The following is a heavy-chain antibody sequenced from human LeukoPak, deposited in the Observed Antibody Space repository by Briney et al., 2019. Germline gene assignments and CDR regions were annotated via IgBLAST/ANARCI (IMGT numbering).Heavy chain of an antibody. J-gene: IGHJ4*02. V-gene: IGHV1-69*06. CDR2: IIPIFGTA. CDR1: GYTFTSYD. CDR3: ARELRHSSGYYYFDY. Sequence: GASVKVSCKASGYTFTSYDINWVRQATGQGLEWMGGIIPIFGTANYAQKFQGRVTITADKSTSTAYMELSSLRSEDTAVYYCARELRHSSGYYYFDYWGQGTLVTVSS. D-gene: IGHD6-19*01.